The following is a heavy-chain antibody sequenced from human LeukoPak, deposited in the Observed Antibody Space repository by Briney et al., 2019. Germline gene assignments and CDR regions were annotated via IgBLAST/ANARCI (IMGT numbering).Heavy chain of an antibody. CDR1: GFTFSSYA. CDR2: ISGSGGST. Sequence: PGGSLRLSCAASGFTFSSYAMSWVRQAPGKGLEWVSAISGSGGSTYYADSVKGRFTISRDNSKNTLYLQMSSLRAEDTAVYYCAKDVLLWFGEYPRAPFDYWGQGTLVTVSS. V-gene: IGHV3-23*01. D-gene: IGHD3-10*01. J-gene: IGHJ4*02. CDR3: AKDVLLWFGEYPRAPFDY.